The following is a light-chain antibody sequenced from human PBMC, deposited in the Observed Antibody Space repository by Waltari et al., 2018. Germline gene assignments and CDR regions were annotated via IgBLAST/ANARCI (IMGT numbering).Light chain of an antibody. Sequence: ETVMTQSPATLSVSPGERATLSCRASQSVSSNLAWYQQKPGQPPRLLIYGASTRATGIPARFGGSGSGTEFTLTISSLQSEDFAVYDCQQYNDWPPLTFGGGTKVEIK. CDR1: QSVSSN. J-gene: IGKJ4*01. CDR2: GAS. CDR3: QQYNDWPPLT. V-gene: IGKV3-15*01.